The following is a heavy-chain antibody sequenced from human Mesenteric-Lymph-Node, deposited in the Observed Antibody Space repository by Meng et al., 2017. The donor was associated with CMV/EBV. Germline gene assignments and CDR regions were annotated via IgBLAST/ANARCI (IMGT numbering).Heavy chain of an antibody. CDR1: GFTFSMSA. V-gene: IGHV3-30*02. D-gene: IGHD2/OR15-2a*01. CDR3: TRDFYYYFEY. J-gene: IGHJ4*02. CDR2: IGYDGSDR. Sequence: GESLKISCAASGFTFSMSAMHWVRQAPGKGLEWVAFIGYDGSDRYYADSVKGRFTISRDNSKSTLFLQLSSLRAEDTAAYYCTRDFYYYFEYWGQGSVVTVSS.